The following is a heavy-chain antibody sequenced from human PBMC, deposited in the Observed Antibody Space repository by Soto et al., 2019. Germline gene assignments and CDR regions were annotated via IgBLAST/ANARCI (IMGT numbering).Heavy chain of an antibody. CDR1: GFTFSSYS. CDR3: ARRIQLWFSAFDI. V-gene: IGHV3-48*02. CDR2: ISSSSSTI. J-gene: IGHJ3*02. Sequence: VGSLRLSCAASGFTFSSYSMNWVRQAPGKGLEWVSYISSSSSTIYYADSVKGRFTISRDNAKNSLYLQMNSLRDEDTAVYYCARRIQLWFSAFDIWGQGTMVTVSS. D-gene: IGHD5-18*01.